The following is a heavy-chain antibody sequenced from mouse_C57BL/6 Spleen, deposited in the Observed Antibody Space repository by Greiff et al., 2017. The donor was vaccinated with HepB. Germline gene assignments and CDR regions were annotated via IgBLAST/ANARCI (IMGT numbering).Heavy chain of an antibody. D-gene: IGHD1-1*01. Sequence: QVQLQQPGTELVKPGASVKLSCKASGYTFTSYWMHWVKQRPGQGLEWIGNINPSNGGTNYNEKFKSKATLTVDKSSSTAYMQLSSLTSEDSAVYYYARGGLLDYAMDYWGQGTSVTVSS. CDR1: GYTFTSYW. CDR2: INPSNGGT. CDR3: ARGGLLDYAMDY. J-gene: IGHJ4*01. V-gene: IGHV1-53*01.